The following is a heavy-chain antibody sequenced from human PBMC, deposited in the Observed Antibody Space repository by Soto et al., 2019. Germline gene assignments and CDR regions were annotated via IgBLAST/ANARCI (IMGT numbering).Heavy chain of an antibody. D-gene: IGHD2-15*01. V-gene: IGHV1-69*13. CDR3: ARDFWAATKYYFGMDV. CDR1: GGTFSSYA. Sequence: SVKVSCKASGGTFSSYAISWVRQAPGQGLEWMGGIIPIFGTANYAQKFQGRVTITADESTSKAYMELSSLRSEDTAVYYCARDFWAATKYYFGMDVWGKGPTVTVSS. J-gene: IGHJ6*04. CDR2: IIPIFGTA.